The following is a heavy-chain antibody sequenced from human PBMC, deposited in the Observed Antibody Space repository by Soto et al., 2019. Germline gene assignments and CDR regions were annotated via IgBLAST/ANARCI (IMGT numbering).Heavy chain of an antibody. CDR2: IYPGDSDT. Sequence: PGESLKISCKGSGYSFTSYWIGWVRQMPGKGLEWMGIIYPGDSDTRYSPSFQGQVTISADKSISTAYLQWSSLKASDTAMYYCARHYPPFGDGYDYYSSSYMDVWGKGTTVTVSS. V-gene: IGHV5-51*01. J-gene: IGHJ6*03. D-gene: IGHD5-12*01. CDR1: GYSFTSYW. CDR3: ARHYPPFGDGYDYYSSSYMDV.